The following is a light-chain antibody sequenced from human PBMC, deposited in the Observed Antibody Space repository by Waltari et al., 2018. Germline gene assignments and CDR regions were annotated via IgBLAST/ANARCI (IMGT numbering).Light chain of an antibody. CDR1: QNIGNY. J-gene: IGKJ1*01. Sequence: IVLPQSPGTLSLSPGGRATLSCRASQNIGNYLAWYQQKPGQAPRLLIYGASSRAGGIPDRFSGSGSGADFSLTISRLEPEDFAVYYCQHHVRLPATFGQGTKV. CDR2: GAS. V-gene: IGKV3-20*01. CDR3: QHHVRLPAT.